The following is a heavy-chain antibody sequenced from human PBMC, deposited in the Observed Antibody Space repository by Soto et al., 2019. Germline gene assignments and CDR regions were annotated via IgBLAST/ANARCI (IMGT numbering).Heavy chain of an antibody. CDR2: ISAYTGNT. V-gene: IGHV1-18*01. CDR3: ARESPTVGGDH. J-gene: IGHJ4*02. Sequence: QVQLVQSGGEVKKPGASVKVSCKASGYSFTNYGITWVRQAPGQGLEWMGWISAYTGNTNYAKKLQGRVTMTTDTSTSTAYMELRSLKSDDTAGYYCARESPTVGGDHWGQGTLVTVSS. CDR1: GYSFTNYG. D-gene: IGHD3-16*01.